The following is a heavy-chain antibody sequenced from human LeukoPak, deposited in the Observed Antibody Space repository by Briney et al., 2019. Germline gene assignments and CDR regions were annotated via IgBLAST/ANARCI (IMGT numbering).Heavy chain of an antibody. CDR1: GFTFSSYT. CDR2: ISSSSTNI. V-gene: IGHV3-21*01. D-gene: IGHD1-26*01. Sequence: GGSLRLSCAASGFTFSSYTMNWVRQAPGKGLEWVSCISSSSTNIYYADSVKGRFTISRDNAKNSLYLQMNSLRAEDTATYYCARKLYSDNSHDAFDIWGQGTMVIVSS. J-gene: IGHJ3*02. CDR3: ARKLYSDNSHDAFDI.